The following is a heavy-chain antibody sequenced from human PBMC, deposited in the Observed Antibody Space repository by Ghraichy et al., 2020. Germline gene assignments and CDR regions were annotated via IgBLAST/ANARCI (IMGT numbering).Heavy chain of an antibody. CDR2: INHSGST. D-gene: IGHD5-24*01. Sequence: SQTLSLTCAVYGGSFSGYYWSWIRQPPGKGLEWIGEINHSGSTNYNPSLKSRVTISVDTSKNQFSLKLSSVTAADTAVYYCARLRGMATTGGEFDYWGQGTLVTVSS. CDR1: GGSFSGYY. CDR3: ARLRGMATTGGEFDY. V-gene: IGHV4-34*01. J-gene: IGHJ4*02.